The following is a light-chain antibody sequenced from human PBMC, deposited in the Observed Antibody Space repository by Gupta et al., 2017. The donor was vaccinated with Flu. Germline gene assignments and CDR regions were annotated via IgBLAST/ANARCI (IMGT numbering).Light chain of an antibody. CDR3: QQYNSYPWT. CDR1: QTITSW. V-gene: IGKV1-5*03. J-gene: IGKJ1*01. CDR2: KTS. Sequence: DIQLTQSPSTLSASVGDRITITCRASQTITSWLAWYQQKPGKAPNLLIYKTSTLQSGVPSRFSGSGSGTEFTLTISILQPDDFATYYCQQYNSYPWTFGQGTKVEI.